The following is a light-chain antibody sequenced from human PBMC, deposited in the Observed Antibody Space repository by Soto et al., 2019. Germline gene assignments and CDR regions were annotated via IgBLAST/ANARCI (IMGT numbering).Light chain of an antibody. CDR1: SSDVGGYNY. Sequence: QSVLTQPASVSGSPGQSITISCTGTSSDVGGYNYVSWYQQHPGKAPKLMIYEVSNRPLGVSNRFSGSKSGNTASLTSSGLQAEDEADYYCSSYTSSSTVVFGGGTKLTVL. V-gene: IGLV2-14*01. CDR2: EVS. J-gene: IGLJ2*01. CDR3: SSYTSSSTVV.